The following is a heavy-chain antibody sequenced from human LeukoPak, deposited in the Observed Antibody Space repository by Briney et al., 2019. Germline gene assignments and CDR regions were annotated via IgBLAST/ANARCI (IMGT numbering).Heavy chain of an antibody. CDR3: ARGITMIVVVSRVVDY. V-gene: IGHV3-30-3*01. J-gene: IGHJ4*02. CDR2: ISYDGSNK. CDR1: GFTFSSYA. Sequence: PGGSLRLSCAASGFTFSSYAMHWVRQAPGKGLEWVAVISYDGSNKYYADSVKGRFTISRDNSKNTLYLQMNSLRAEDTAVYYCARGITMIVVVSRVVDYWGQGTLVTVSS. D-gene: IGHD3-22*01.